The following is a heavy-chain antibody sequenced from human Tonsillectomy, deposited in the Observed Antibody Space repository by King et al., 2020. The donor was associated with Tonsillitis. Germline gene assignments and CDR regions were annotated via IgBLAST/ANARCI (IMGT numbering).Heavy chain of an antibody. CDR1: GFTFSSYS. Sequence: VQLVESGGGLVKPGGSLRLSCAASGFTFSSYSMNWVRQAPGKGLEWVSSISSSSSYIYYADSVKGRFTISRDNAKNSLYLQMNSLRAEDTAVYYCASETNSGYGSGSYYRYWGQGTLVTVSS. V-gene: IGHV3-21*01. CDR3: ASETNSGYGSGSYYRY. CDR2: ISSSSSYI. D-gene: IGHD3-10*01. J-gene: IGHJ4*02.